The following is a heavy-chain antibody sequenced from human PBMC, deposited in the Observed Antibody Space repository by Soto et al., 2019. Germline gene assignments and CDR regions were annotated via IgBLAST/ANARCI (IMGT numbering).Heavy chain of an antibody. J-gene: IGHJ6*02. CDR2: IIPIFGTA. D-gene: IGHD2-15*01. Sequence: QVQLVQSGAEVKKPGSSVKVSCKASGGTFSSYAISWVRQAPGQGLEWMGGIIPIFGTANYALKFQGRVTITADESTSTAYMELSSLRSEDTAVYYCARDRVHCSGGSCYVGYYYGMDVWGQGTTVTVSS. V-gene: IGHV1-69*01. CDR1: GGTFSSYA. CDR3: ARDRVHCSGGSCYVGYYYGMDV.